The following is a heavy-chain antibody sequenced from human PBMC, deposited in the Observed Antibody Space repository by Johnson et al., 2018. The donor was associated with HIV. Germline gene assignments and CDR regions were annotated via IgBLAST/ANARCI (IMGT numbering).Heavy chain of an antibody. CDR1: RFTFSSYA. V-gene: IGHV3-30-3*01. Sequence: QMLLVESGGGVVQPGRSLRLSCVASRFTFSSYAMHWVRQAPGKGLEWVAVISYDGSNKYYADSVKGRFTISRDNSKNTLYLQMNSLRAEDTAVYYCARSPEGDAFDIWGQGTMVTVSS. J-gene: IGHJ3*02. CDR3: ARSPEGDAFDI. CDR2: ISYDGSNK.